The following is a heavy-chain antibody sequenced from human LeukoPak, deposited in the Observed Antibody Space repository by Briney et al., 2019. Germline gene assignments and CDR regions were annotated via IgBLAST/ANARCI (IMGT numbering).Heavy chain of an antibody. CDR2: MNPNSGNT. CDR3: ARSARYSSSLGY. J-gene: IGHJ4*02. D-gene: IGHD6-6*01. Sequence: EASVKVSCKASGYTFTSYDINWVRQAPGQGLEWMGWMNPNSGNTGYAQKFQGRVTMTRNTSISTAYMELSSLRSEDTAVYYCARSARYSSSLGYWGQGTLVTVSS. V-gene: IGHV1-8*01. CDR1: GYTFTSYD.